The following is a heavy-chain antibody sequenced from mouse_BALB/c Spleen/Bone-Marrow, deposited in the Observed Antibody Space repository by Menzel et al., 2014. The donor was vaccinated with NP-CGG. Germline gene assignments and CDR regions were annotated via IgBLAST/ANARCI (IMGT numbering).Heavy chain of an antibody. CDR2: INPSNGRT. Sequence: VQLQQSGAELVKPGASVKLSCKASGYTFTNYWMHWVKPRPGQGLEWIGEINPSNGRTNYNEKFKSKATLTVDKSSSTAYMQLSSLTSEDSAVYYCARGFDYWGQGTTLTVSS. J-gene: IGHJ2*01. V-gene: IGHV1S81*02. CDR3: ARGFDY. CDR1: GYTFTNYW.